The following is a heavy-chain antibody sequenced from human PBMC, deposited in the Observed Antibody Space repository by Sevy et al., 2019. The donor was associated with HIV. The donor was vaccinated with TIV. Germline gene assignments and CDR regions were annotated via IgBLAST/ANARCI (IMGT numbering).Heavy chain of an antibody. D-gene: IGHD3-10*01. CDR2: VSYDGSSK. CDR3: ARGGSGDYSYYGLDV. CDR1: GFTFRNFG. Sequence: GGSLRLSCVGSGFTFRNFGVHWLRQAPGKGLEWLSVVSYDGSSKYYVDSVKGRFIVSRDNSKNTLYLQTNSLRTEDTAVYYCARGGSGDYSYYGLDVWGQGTTVTVSS. V-gene: IGHV3-30*03. J-gene: IGHJ6*02.